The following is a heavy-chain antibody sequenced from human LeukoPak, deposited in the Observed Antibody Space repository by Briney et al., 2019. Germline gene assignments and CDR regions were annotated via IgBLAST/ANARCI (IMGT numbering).Heavy chain of an antibody. Sequence: PSETLSLTCTVSGGSISSYYWSWIRQPPGKGLEWIGYIYYSGSTNYNPSLKSRVTISVDTSKNQYSLKLSSVTAADTAVYYCARGLYYYDSSGYVWFDPWGQGTLVTVSS. CDR3: ARGLYYYDSSGYVWFDP. CDR2: IYYSGST. CDR1: GGSISSYY. V-gene: IGHV4-59*01. D-gene: IGHD3-22*01. J-gene: IGHJ5*02.